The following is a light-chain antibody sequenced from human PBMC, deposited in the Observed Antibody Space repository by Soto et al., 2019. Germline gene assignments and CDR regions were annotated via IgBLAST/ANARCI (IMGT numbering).Light chain of an antibody. Sequence: DIQLIQSPSFLSASLGDRVTITCRASQVINSNLAWYQQKSGKAPKLLIYAASNLQSGVPSRFSGSVSGTEFTLTISSLQPGDFATYYCQQLNTYPLSFGGGTKVEIK. CDR2: AAS. J-gene: IGKJ4*01. CDR1: QVINSN. CDR3: QQLNTYPLS. V-gene: IGKV1-9*01.